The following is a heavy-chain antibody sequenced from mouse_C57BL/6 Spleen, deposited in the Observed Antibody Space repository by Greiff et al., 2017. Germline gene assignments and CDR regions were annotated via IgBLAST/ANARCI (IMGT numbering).Heavy chain of an antibody. CDR1: GYTFTSYW. V-gene: IGHV1-52*01. D-gene: IGHD2-4*01. Sequence: QVQLKQPGAELVRPGSSVKLSCKASGYTFTSYWMHWVKQRPIQGLEWIGNIDPSDSETHYNQKFKDKATLTVDKSSSTAYMQLSSLTSEDSAVYYCARSRLRPYYAMDYWGQGTSVTVSS. CDR3: ARSRLRPYYAMDY. CDR2: IDPSDSET. J-gene: IGHJ4*01.